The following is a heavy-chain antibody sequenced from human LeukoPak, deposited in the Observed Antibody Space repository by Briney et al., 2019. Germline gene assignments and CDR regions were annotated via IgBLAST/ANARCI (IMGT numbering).Heavy chain of an antibody. J-gene: IGHJ4*02. CDR1: GFTFSSYW. Sequence: PGGSLRLSCAASGFTFSSYWMTWVRQAPGKGLEWVANIKRDGSEKYYVDSVKGRFTISRDNAKNTLYLQLNSLRAEDTAVYFCARDLRTYYPRHFDSWGQGTLVTVSS. D-gene: IGHD3-22*01. CDR3: ARDLRTYYPRHFDS. V-gene: IGHV3-7*04. CDR2: IKRDGSEK.